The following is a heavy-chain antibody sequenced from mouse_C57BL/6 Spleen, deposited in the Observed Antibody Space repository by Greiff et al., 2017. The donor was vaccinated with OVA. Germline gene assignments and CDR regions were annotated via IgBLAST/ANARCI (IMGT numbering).Heavy chain of an antibody. CDR3: AKGGLRRDFDY. D-gene: IGHD2-4*01. V-gene: IGHV1-64*01. CDR2: IHPNSGST. Sequence: QVQLQQPGAELVKPGASVKLSCKASGYTFTSYWMHWVKQRPGQGLEWIGMIHPNSGSTNYNEKFKSKATLTVDKSSSTSYLQHSSLTSEDSAVYYCAKGGLRRDFDYWGQGTTLTVSS. CDR1: GYTFTSYW. J-gene: IGHJ2*01.